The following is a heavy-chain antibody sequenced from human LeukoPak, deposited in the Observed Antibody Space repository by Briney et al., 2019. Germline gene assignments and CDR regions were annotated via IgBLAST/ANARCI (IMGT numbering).Heavy chain of an antibody. CDR1: GFTFSDYS. V-gene: IGHV3-48*02. CDR2: INSGSSTI. D-gene: IGHD4-23*01. CDR3: ARTRSKVGTPTFDY. J-gene: IGHJ4*02. Sequence: GGSLRLSCAASGFTFSDYSMSWVRQAPGEGLEWVSYINSGSSTIYYVDSVEGRFTISRDNAKNSLYLQMNSLRDEDTAVYHCARTRSKVGTPTFDYWGQGTLVTVSS.